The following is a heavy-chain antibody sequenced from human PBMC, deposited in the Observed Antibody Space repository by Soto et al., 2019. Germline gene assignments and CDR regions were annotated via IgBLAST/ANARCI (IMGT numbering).Heavy chain of an antibody. V-gene: IGHV1-46*01. CDR2: INPSGGST. Sequence: ASVKVSCKASGYTFTSYYMHWVRQAPGQGLEWMGIINPSGGSTSYAQKFQGRVTMTRDTSTSTVYMELSSLRSEDTAVYYCARDLGLTIFGVVIIPSYYGMDVWGQGTTVTVSS. D-gene: IGHD3-3*01. CDR1: GYTFTSYY. CDR3: ARDLGLTIFGVVIIPSYYGMDV. J-gene: IGHJ6*02.